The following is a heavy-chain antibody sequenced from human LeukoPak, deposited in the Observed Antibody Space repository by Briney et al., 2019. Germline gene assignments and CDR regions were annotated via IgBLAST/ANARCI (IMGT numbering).Heavy chain of an antibody. D-gene: IGHD2-2*01. CDR2: IYYSGGST. CDR1: GFMFSNFA. Sequence: GGSLRLSCAASGFMFSNFAMSWVRQAPGKGLEWVSTIYYSGGSTYSADSVKGRFTISRDNAKNTLYLQMNSLRAEDTAVYYCAKDQGQAVVPRRFDNWGQGTLVTVSS. V-gene: IGHV3-23*01. J-gene: IGHJ4*02. CDR3: AKDQGQAVVPRRFDN.